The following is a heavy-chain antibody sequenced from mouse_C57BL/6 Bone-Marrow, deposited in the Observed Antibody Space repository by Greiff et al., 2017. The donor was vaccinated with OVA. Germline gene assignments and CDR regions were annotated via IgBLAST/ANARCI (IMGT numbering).Heavy chain of an antibody. J-gene: IGHJ2*01. CDR3: ARNLGLRTYYFDY. CDR1: GFSLTSYG. Sequence: VKVVESGPGLVQPSQSLSITCTVSGFSLTSYGVHWVRQSPGKGLEWLGVIWSGGSTDYNAAFISRLSISKDNSKSQVFFKMNSLQADDTAIYYCARNLGLRTYYFDYWGQGTTLTVSS. CDR2: IWSGGST. V-gene: IGHV2-2*01. D-gene: IGHD2-2*01.